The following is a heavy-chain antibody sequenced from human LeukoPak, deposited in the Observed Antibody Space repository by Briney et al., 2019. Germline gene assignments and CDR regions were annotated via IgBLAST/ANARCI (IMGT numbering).Heavy chain of an antibody. CDR1: GFTFSTYV. CDR2: IWYDGSNK. V-gene: IGHV3-33*01. CDR3: ARDHGYSGYDYYFDY. Sequence: GGSLRLSCAASGFTFSTYVIHWVRQAPGKGLEWVAVIWYDGSNKNYADSVKGRFTISRDNSKNTLYLQMNRLRAEDTAVYYCARDHGYSGYDYYFDYWGQGTLVTVSS. J-gene: IGHJ4*02. D-gene: IGHD5-12*01.